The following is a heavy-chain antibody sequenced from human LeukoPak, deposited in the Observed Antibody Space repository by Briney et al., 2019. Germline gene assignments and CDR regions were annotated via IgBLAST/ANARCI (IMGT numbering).Heavy chain of an antibody. CDR2: IYYSGST. CDR1: GGSISSGGYH. CDR3: ARDIYDILTGYYAFDI. Sequence: SQTLSLTCTVSGGSISSGGYHWSWIRQHPGKGLEWIGYIYYSGSTYYNPSLKSRVTISVDTSKNQFSLKLSSVTAADTAVYYCARDIYDILTGYYAFDIWGQGTMVTVSS. D-gene: IGHD3-9*01. V-gene: IGHV4-31*03. J-gene: IGHJ3*02.